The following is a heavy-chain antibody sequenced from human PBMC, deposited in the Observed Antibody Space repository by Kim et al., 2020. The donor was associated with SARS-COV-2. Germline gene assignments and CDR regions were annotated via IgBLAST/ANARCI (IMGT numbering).Heavy chain of an antibody. D-gene: IGHD3-10*01. Sequence: IKGRFTITKDNSKNTLYLQMNSLRAEDTAVYYCAKLTASDMVRGVILDYWGQGTLVTVSS. CDR3: AKLTASDMVRGVILDY. J-gene: IGHJ4*02. V-gene: IGHV3-30*02.